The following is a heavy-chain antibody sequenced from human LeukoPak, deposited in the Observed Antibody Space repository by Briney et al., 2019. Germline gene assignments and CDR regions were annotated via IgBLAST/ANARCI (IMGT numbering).Heavy chain of an antibody. CDR2: ISYDGSNK. J-gene: IGHJ4*02. Sequence: GGSLRLSCAASGFTFSSYAMHWVRQAPGKGLEWVAVISYDGSNKYYADSVKGRFTISRDNAKNSLYLQMNSLRAEDTAVYYCARGPPVLLWFGKPNYYFDYWGQGTLVTVSS. CDR3: ARGPPVLLWFGKPNYYFDY. D-gene: IGHD3-10*01. V-gene: IGHV3-30-3*01. CDR1: GFTFSSYA.